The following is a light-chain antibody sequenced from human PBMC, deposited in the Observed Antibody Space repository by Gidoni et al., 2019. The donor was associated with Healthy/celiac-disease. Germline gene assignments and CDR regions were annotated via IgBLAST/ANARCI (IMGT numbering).Light chain of an antibody. CDR1: QSVSSN. Sequence: EIVMTQSPATLSVSPGERATLSCRASQSVSSNLAWYQQKPGQAPRLLIYGASTRATGSPARFSGSGSGTEFTLTISSLQAEDFAVYYCQQYNNWRKTFGQXTKVEIK. CDR3: QQYNNWRKT. V-gene: IGKV3-15*01. CDR2: GAS. J-gene: IGKJ1*01.